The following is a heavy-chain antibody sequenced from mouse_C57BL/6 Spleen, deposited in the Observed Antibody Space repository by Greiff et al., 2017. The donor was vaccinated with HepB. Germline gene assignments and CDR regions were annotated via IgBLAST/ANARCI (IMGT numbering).Heavy chain of an antibody. CDR3: ARRLRRGGGYFDY. CDR2: IDPSDSYT. V-gene: IGHV1-69*01. CDR1: GYTFTSYW. J-gene: IGHJ2*01. D-gene: IGHD2-2*01. Sequence: QVQLKQPGAELVMPGASVKLSCKASGYTFTSYWMHWVKQRPGQGLEWIGEIDPSDSYTNYNQKFKGKSTLTVDKSSSTAYMQLSSLTSEDSAVYYCARRLRRGGGYFDYWGQGTTLTVSS.